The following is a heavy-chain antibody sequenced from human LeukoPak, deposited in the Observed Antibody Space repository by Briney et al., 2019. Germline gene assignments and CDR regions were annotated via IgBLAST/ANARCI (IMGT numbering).Heavy chain of an antibody. V-gene: IGHV4-61*02. CDR2: IHNSGST. CDR1: GASISTGSSY. CDR3: ARNGYGSGNSW. J-gene: IGHJ4*02. D-gene: IGHD3-10*01. Sequence: PSETLSLTCTVSGASISTGSSYWSWIRQPAGEGLEWIGRIHNSGSTNYNPSLNSRVTISVDTSKNQVSLKLTSVTAADTAVYYCARNGYGSGNSWWGQGTLVTVSS.